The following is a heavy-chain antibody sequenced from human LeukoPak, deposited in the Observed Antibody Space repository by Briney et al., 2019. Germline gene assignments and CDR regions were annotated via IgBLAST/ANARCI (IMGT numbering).Heavy chain of an antibody. D-gene: IGHD3-16*01. Sequence: SETLSLTCTVSGGSISSYYWSWIRQPAGKGLEWIGRIYTSGSTNYNPSLKSRGTMSVDTSKNQFSLKMSSVTAADTVVYCCARVHYDYVWGSSIDYWGQGTLVTVSS. V-gene: IGHV4-4*07. J-gene: IGHJ4*02. CDR2: IYTSGST. CDR3: ARVHYDYVWGSSIDY. CDR1: GGSISSYY.